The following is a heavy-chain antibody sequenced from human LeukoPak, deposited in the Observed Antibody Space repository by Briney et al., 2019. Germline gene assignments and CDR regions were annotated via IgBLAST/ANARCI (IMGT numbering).Heavy chain of an antibody. V-gene: IGHV3-30*18. J-gene: IGHJ5*02. CDR2: ISYDGSNK. D-gene: IGHD1-26*01. CDR1: GLTFSSYG. CDR3: AKDYEPLVGVHRWGDWFDP. Sequence: GGSLRLSCAASGLTFSSYGMHWVRQAPGKGLEWVAVISYDGSNKYYADSVKGRFTISRDNSMNTLYLQMNSLRAEDTAVYYCAKDYEPLVGVHRWGDWFDPWGQGTLVTVSS.